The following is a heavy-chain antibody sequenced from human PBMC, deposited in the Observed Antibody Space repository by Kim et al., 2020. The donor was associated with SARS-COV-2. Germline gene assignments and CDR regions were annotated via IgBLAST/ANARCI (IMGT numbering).Heavy chain of an antibody. D-gene: IGHD2-8*01. CDR2: I. CDR3: ARRLSFYGMDV. J-gene: IGHJ6*02. V-gene: IGHV3-48*02. Sequence: IYHATSVKGRFTISRDNGKNSLYLQMNSLTDEDTAVYYCARRLSFYGMDVWGQGTTVTVSS.